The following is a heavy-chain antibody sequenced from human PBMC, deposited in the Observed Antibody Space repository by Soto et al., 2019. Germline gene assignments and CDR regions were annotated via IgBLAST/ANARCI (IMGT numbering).Heavy chain of an antibody. CDR2: IGAYNGDT. Sequence: EASVKVSCKASGYTFSNYGITWVRQAPGQGLEWVGWIGAYNGDTSYAQKLQGRVTVTADTSTSTSYMELRSLRSDDTAVYYCARGEYDFWSGGDPFDYWGQGTLVTVSS. J-gene: IGHJ4*02. D-gene: IGHD3-3*01. CDR1: GYTFSNYG. V-gene: IGHV1-18*01. CDR3: ARGEYDFWSGGDPFDY.